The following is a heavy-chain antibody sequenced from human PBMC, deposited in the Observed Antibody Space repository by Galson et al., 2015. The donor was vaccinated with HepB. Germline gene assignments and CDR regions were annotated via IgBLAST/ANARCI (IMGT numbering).Heavy chain of an antibody. D-gene: IGHD2-2*02. Sequence: SVKVSCKASGGTFSSYAISWVRQAPGQGLEWMGGIIPIFGTANYAQKFQGSVTITPDESTSTAYMELSSLGSEDTAVYYCARGIVVVPAAIHGAWFDPWGQGTLVTVAS. CDR1: GGTFSSYA. CDR3: ARGIVVVPAAIHGAWFDP. CDR2: IIPIFGTA. V-gene: IGHV1-69*13. J-gene: IGHJ5*02.